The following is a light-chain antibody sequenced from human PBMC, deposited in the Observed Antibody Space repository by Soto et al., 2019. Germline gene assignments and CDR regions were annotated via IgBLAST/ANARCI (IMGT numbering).Light chain of an antibody. J-gene: IGKJ5*01. CDR2: LGS. Sequence: DIVMTQSPLSLPVTPGEPASISCRSSQSLLHSNGYNYLDWFLQKPGQSPQLLIYLGSNRASGVHDRFSGSGSGTEFTLKISRVEAEDVGVYYCMQALQTPPGFGQGTRLEIK. V-gene: IGKV2-28*01. CDR1: QSLLHSNGYNY. CDR3: MQALQTPPG.